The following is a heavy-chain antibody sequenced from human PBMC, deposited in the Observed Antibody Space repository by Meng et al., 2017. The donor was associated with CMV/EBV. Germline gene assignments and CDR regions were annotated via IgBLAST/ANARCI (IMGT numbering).Heavy chain of an antibody. CDR2: ISSRGSTI. CDR1: GFTFSDYY. Sequence: GESLKISCAASGFTFSDYYMSWIRQAPGKGLEWVSYISSRGSTIYYADSVKGRFTISRDNAKNSLYLQMNSLRAEDTAVYYCARERGTTDILTGSGLYYGMDVWGQGTTVTVSS. D-gene: IGHD3-9*01. V-gene: IGHV3-11*01. CDR3: ARERGTTDILTGSGLYYGMDV. J-gene: IGHJ6*02.